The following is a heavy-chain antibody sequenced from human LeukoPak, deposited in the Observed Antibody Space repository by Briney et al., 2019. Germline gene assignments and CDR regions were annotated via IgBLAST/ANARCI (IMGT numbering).Heavy chain of an antibody. D-gene: IGHD2/OR15-2a*01. V-gene: IGHV4-59*01. CDR3: ARASTYSANWFDP. Sequence: SETLSLTCTVSGGSISSYYWSWIRQPPGKGLEWIGYIYYSGSTNYNPSLKSRVTISVDTSKNQFSLKLSSVTAADTAVYYCARASTYSANWFDPWGQGTLVTVSS. J-gene: IGHJ5*02. CDR2: IYYSGST. CDR1: GGSISSYY.